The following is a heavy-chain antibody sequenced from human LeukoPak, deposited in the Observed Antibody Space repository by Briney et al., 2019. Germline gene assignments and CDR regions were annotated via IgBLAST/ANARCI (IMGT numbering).Heavy chain of an antibody. V-gene: IGHV1-69*13. CDR1: GGTFSSYA. J-gene: IGHJ3*02. CDR2: IFPIFGTA. CDR3: ARPRSRWIPVRSAFDI. D-gene: IGHD5-18*01. Sequence: ASVKVSCKASGGTFSSYAISWVRQAPGQGLEWMGGIFPIFGTANYAQKFQGRVTITADESTSTAYMELSSLRSEDTAVYYCARPRSRWIPVRSAFDIWGQGTMVTVSS.